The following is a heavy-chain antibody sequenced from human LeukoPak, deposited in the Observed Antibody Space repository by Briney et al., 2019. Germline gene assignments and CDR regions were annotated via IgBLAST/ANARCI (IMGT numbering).Heavy chain of an antibody. D-gene: IGHD4-17*01. J-gene: IGHJ4*02. CDR1: GGSISSYY. CDR3: ARHPTTVTTSFDY. Sequence: PSETLSLTCTVSGGSISSYYWSWIRQPPGKGLEWIGSIYYSGSTYYNPSLKSRVTISVDTSKNQFSLKLSSVTAADTAVYYCARHPTTVTTSFDYWGQGTLVTVSS. CDR2: IYYSGST. V-gene: IGHV4-59*05.